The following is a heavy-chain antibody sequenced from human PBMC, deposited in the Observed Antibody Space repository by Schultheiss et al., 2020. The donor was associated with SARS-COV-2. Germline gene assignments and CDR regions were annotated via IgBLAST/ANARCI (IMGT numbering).Heavy chain of an antibody. CDR2: IYYSGST. CDR1: CGSISSYY. D-gene: IGHD3-10*01. J-gene: IGHJ4*02. Sequence: GSLRLSCTVSCGSISSYYWSWIRQPPGKGLEWIGYIYYSGSTNYNPSLKSRVTISVDTSKNQFSLKLSSVTAADTAVYYCARDRYYGSGLALVYWGQGTLVTVSS. CDR3: ARDRYYGSGLALVY. V-gene: IGHV4-59*01.